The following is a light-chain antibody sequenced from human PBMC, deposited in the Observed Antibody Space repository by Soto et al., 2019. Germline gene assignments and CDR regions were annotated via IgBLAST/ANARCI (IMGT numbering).Light chain of an antibody. CDR3: MQALQTPFT. V-gene: IGKV2-28*01. CDR1: QSLLHSNGYNY. Sequence: DIVMTQSPLSLPVTPGEPASISCRSSQSLLHSNGYNYLDWYLQKPGQSPQLLIYLGSNRASGVPDRFSGSGSGTDFTLKISRVEDEDVGVYYCMQALQTPFTFGPWTQVD. J-gene: IGKJ3*01. CDR2: LGS.